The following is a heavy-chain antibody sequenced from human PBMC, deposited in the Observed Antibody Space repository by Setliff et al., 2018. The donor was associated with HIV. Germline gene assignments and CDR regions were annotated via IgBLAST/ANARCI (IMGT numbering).Heavy chain of an antibody. J-gene: IGHJ4*02. CDR3: ARLYGSGSYQVDY. D-gene: IGHD3-10*01. CDR1: GGSFSDNY. Sequence: SETLSLTCAVYGGSFSDNYWSWIRQSPGKGLEWIGEINHSGRTKYSPSLRSRVSISVDTSKNQFSLKLSSVTAADTAVYYCARLYGSGSYQVDYWGQGTLVTVSS. CDR2: INHSGRT. V-gene: IGHV4-34*01.